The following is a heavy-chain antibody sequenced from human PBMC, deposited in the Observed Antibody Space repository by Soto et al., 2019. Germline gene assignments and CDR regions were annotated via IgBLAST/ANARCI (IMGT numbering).Heavy chain of an antibody. V-gene: IGHV3-30*18. CDR1: GFTFSSSC. CDR2: ISYDGHNK. D-gene: IGHD3-10*01. Sequence: EGSLRLPCAPSGFTFSSSCMPWVRQGPGKGLEWVAVISYDGHNKYYVAPVKCRFTISRDNSKNTPYLEMNILRGEDKAVYYCAKDIDTMVRVPFYYGMDFWGQGTMVTVSS. CDR3: AKDIDTMVRVPFYYGMDF. J-gene: IGHJ6*02.